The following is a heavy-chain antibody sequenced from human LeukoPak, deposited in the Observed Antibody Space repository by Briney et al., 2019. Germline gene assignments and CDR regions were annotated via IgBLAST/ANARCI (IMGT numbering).Heavy chain of an antibody. CDR2: IYYSGST. J-gene: IGHJ5*02. CDR3: ARGIAAWNWFDP. Sequence: TETLSLTCTVSGGSISSSSYYWGWIRQPPGKGLEWIGSIYYSGSTYYNPSLKSRVTISVDTSKNQFSLKLSSVTAADTAVYYCARGIAAWNWFDPWGQGTLVTVSS. D-gene: IGHD6-13*01. V-gene: IGHV4-39*01. CDR1: GGSISSSSYY.